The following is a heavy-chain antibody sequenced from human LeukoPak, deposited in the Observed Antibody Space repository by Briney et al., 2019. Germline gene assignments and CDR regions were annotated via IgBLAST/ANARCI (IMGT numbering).Heavy chain of an antibody. D-gene: IGHD6-13*01. V-gene: IGHV1-18*01. CDR1: GYTFTSYG. J-gene: IGHJ3*02. Sequence: ASVKVSCKASGYTFTSYGISWVRQAPGQGLEWMGWISAYNGNTNYAQKLQGRVTMTTDASTSTAYMELRSLRSDDTAVYYCARGGPIAAAAFDAFDIWGQGTMVTVSS. CDR3: ARGGPIAAAAFDAFDI. CDR2: ISAYNGNT.